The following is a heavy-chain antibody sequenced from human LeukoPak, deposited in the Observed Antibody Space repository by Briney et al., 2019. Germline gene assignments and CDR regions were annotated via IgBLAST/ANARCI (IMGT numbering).Heavy chain of an antibody. D-gene: IGHD4-17*01. V-gene: IGHV4-4*07. J-gene: IGHJ6*03. CDR3: AGATVTSYYYYMDV. Sequence: SETLSLTCTVSGGSISSYYWSWIRQPAGKGLEWIGRIYTSGSTNYNPSLKSRVTISVDKSKNQFSPKLSSVTAADTAVYYCAGATVTSYYYYMDVWGKGTTVTVSS. CDR2: IYTSGST. CDR1: GGSISSYY.